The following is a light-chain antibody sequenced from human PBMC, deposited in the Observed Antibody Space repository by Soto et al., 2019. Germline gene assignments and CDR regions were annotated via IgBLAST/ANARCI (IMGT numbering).Light chain of an antibody. Sequence: QSVLTQPPSVSGAPGQRVTISCTGSSSNIGAGYDVHWYQQLPGTAPKLLIQGNSNRPTGVPDRFSGSKSGTSASLAITGLQAEDEADYYCQSYDSSRGGWVFGGGTKLTVL. CDR1: SSNIGAGYD. J-gene: IGLJ3*02. CDR2: GNS. CDR3: QSYDSSRGGWV. V-gene: IGLV1-40*01.